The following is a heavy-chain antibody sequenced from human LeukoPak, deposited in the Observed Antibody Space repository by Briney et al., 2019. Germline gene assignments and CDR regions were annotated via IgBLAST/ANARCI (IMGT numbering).Heavy chain of an antibody. CDR3: ARDLSDSLTRYPHYFDY. D-gene: IGHD3-9*01. CDR1: GGTFSSYA. V-gene: IGHV1-69*04. Sequence: GASVKVSCKSSGGTFSSYAISWVRQAPGQGLEWMGRIIPILDIANYAQKFQGRVTITADKSTGTAYMELSSLRSEDTAVYYCARDLSDSLTRYPHYFDYWGQGTLVTVSS. CDR2: IIPILDIA. J-gene: IGHJ4*02.